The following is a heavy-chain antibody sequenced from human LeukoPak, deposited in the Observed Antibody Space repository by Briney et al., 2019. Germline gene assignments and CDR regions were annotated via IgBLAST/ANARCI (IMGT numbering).Heavy chain of an antibody. CDR2: ISSSSSYI. J-gene: IGHJ4*02. V-gene: IGHV3-21*01. Sequence: PGGSLRLSCAASGFTFSSYSMNWVRQAPGKGLEWVSSISSSSSYIYYADSVKGRFTISRDNAKNSLYLQMNSLRAEDTAVYYCASDNPYYYDSSGYPKALDYWGQGTLVTVSS. CDR3: ASDNPYYYDSSGYPKALDY. D-gene: IGHD3-22*01. CDR1: GFTFSSYS.